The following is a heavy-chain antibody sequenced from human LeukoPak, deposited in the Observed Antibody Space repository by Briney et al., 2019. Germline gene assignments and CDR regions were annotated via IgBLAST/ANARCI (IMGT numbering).Heavy chain of an antibody. D-gene: IGHD3-22*01. J-gene: IGHJ5*02. Sequence: ASVKVSCKASGYTFTSYGISWVRQASGQGLEWMGWISAYNGNTNYAQNLQDRVTMTTDTSTNTAYMELSSLRSEDTAVYYCARGDDSSGYYYVSNWFDPWGQGTLVTVSS. CDR2: ISAYNGNT. V-gene: IGHV1-18*01. CDR3: ARGDDSSGYYYVSNWFDP. CDR1: GYTFTSYG.